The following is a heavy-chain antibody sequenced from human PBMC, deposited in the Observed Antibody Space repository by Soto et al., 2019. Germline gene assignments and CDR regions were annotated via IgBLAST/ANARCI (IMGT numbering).Heavy chain of an antibody. CDR2: LNHSGST. CDR1: GGSLSGYY. D-gene: IGHD1-20*01. CDR3: ARVRRYNWNDGRGKSFDC. Sequence: TSETLSLTCAVYGGSLSGYYWSWIRQPPGKGQEWIGELNHSGSTNYNPHLKSRVTISVDTSKNQFCLMLGAVTAADMDVYYCARVRRYNWNDGRGKSFDCWGRGTLVSVSS. J-gene: IGHJ4*02. V-gene: IGHV4-34*01.